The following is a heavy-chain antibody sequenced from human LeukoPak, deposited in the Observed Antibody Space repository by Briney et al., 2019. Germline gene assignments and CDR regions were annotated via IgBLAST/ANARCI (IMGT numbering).Heavy chain of an antibody. CDR2: IYSGGST. V-gene: IGHV3-53*04. J-gene: IGHJ6*02. CDR3: ARATVTTSTYGMDV. D-gene: IGHD4-17*01. CDR1: GFTVSSNY. Sequence: GGSLRLSCAASGFTVSSNYMSWVRQAPGKGLEWVSVIYSGGSTYYADSVKGRFTISRHNSKNTLYLQMNSLRAEDTAVYYCARATVTTSTYGMDVWGLGTTVTVSS.